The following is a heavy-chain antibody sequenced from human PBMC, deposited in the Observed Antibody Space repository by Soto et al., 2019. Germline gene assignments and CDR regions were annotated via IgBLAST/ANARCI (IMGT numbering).Heavy chain of an antibody. CDR1: GYTFTSYY. Sequence: QVQLVQSGAEVKKPGASVKVSCKASGYTFTSYYMHWVRQAPGQGLEWMGIINPSGGSTSYAQKFQGRVTMTRDTSTSTVYMELSSLRTEDTAVYYCARDRRLQGDFDYWGQGTLVTVSS. V-gene: IGHV1-46*01. J-gene: IGHJ4*02. D-gene: IGHD4-4*01. CDR2: INPSGGST. CDR3: ARDRRLQGDFDY.